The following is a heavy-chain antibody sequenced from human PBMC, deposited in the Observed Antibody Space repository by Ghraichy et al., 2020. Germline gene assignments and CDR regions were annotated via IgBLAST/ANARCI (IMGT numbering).Heavy chain of an antibody. J-gene: IGHJ6*02. CDR3: ARVPGGSYYYYYAMDV. CDR1: GGSIRSTGFY. D-gene: IGHD3-10*01. V-gene: IGHV4-31*03. Sequence: TLSLTCNVSGGSIRSTGFYWTWIRHHPGEGLEWIGYIYNSGSTYNTYYSPSLKSRVSISVDTSKNQFSLSLTSVTAADTAVYYCARVPGGSYYYYYAMDVWGPGTTVTVSS. CDR2: IYNSGST.